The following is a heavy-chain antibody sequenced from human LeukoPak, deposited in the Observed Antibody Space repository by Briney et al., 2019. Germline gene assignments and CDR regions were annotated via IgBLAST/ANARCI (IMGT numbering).Heavy chain of an antibody. CDR2: IYYSGST. V-gene: IGHV4-39*07. Sequence: SETLSLTCTVSGGSISSSSYYWGWIRQPPGKGLEWIGSIYYSGSTYYNPSLKSRVTISVDTSKNQFSLKLSSVTAADTAVYYCARDLANRPRGYSSSWYYYYYGMDVWGQGTTVTVSS. CDR1: GGSISSSSYY. J-gene: IGHJ6*02. D-gene: IGHD6-13*01. CDR3: ARDLANRPRGYSSSWYYYYYGMDV.